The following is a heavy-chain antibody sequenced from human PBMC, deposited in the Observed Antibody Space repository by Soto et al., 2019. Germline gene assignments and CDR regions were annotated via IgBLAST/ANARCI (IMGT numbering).Heavy chain of an antibody. CDR2: INHSGST. CDR1: GGSFSGYY. Sequence: QVQLQQWGAGLLKPSETLSLTCAVYGGSFSGYYWSWIRQPPGKGLEWIGEINHSGSTNYNPSLKSRVTISVDTSKNQFSLKLSSVTAADTAVYYCARGFGYSYGYYYYYGMDVWGQGTKVTVSS. J-gene: IGHJ6*02. D-gene: IGHD5-18*01. CDR3: ARGFGYSYGYYYYYGMDV. V-gene: IGHV4-34*01.